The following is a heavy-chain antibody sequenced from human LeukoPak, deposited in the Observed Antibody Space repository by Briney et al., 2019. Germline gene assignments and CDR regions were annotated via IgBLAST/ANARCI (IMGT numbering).Heavy chain of an antibody. CDR2: INPSGGST. D-gene: IGHD3-22*01. V-gene: IGHV1-46*01. CDR3: ARSNGAAYLNYYDSSGPLDY. CDR1: GYTFTSYY. Sequence: ASVKVSCEASGYTFTSYYMHWVRQAPGQGLEWMGIINPSGGSTSYAQKFQGRVTMTRDTSTSTVYMELSSLRSEDTAVYYCARSNGAAYLNYYDSSGPLDYWGQGTLVTVSS. J-gene: IGHJ4*02.